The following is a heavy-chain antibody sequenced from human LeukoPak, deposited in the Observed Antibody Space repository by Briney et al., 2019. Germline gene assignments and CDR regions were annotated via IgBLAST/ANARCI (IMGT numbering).Heavy chain of an antibody. CDR1: GLILSNNG. Sequence: PGGSLRLSCAASGLILSNNGMSWVRQAPGKALEWVAAIVGGADITHYADSVKGRFTISRDNSKNTLSLQMDSLRVEDTAVYYWARDHGYYDSVGYPWGQGTLVIVSS. D-gene: IGHD3-22*01. V-gene: IGHV3-23*01. CDR3: ARDHGYYDSVGYP. J-gene: IGHJ5*02. CDR2: IVGGADIT.